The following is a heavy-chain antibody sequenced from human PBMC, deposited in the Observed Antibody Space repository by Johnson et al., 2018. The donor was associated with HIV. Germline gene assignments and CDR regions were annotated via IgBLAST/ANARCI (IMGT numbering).Heavy chain of an antibody. Sequence: VQLVESGGGLVQPGGSLRLSCAASGFTVSNIYMSWVRQAPGKGPVWVSRISPDESKTDYADSVKGRFTISRDNAKNTLHLQLNGLRAEDTAVYYCAKDPRFSNGGAFDVWGQGTMVTVSS. CDR1: GFTVSNIY. J-gene: IGHJ3*01. D-gene: IGHD3-16*01. CDR3: AKDPRFSNGGAFDV. V-gene: IGHV3-74*01. CDR2: ISPDESKT.